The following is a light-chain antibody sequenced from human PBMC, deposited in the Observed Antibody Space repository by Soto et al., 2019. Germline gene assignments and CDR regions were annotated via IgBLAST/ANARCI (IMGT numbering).Light chain of an antibody. CDR2: GAS. J-gene: IGKJ1*01. CDR1: QSVSSSY. V-gene: IGKV3-20*01. Sequence: EIVLTQSPGNLSLSPGERATLSCRASQSVSSSYLAWYQQKPGQAPRLLIYGASSRATGIPDRFSGSGSGTDFTLTISRLEPADFAAYYCQQYGSSRTFGQGTTVEIK. CDR3: QQYGSSRT.